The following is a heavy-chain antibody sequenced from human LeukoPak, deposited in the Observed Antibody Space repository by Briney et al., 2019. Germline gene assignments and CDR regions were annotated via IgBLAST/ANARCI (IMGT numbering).Heavy chain of an antibody. V-gene: IGHV3-23*01. J-gene: IGHJ4*02. Sequence: GGSLRLSCAASGFTFSTFAMIWVRQPPGKGLEWVSSIFPSGGEIHYADSVRGRSTISRDNSKSTLSLQMNSLRAADTAVYYCARDKGTSYLSSFDYWGQGTLVTVSS. D-gene: IGHD6-6*01. CDR3: ARDKGTSYLSSFDY. CDR2: IFPSGGEI. CDR1: GFTFSTFA.